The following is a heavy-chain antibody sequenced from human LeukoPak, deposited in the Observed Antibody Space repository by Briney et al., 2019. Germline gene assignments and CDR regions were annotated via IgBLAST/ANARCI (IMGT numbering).Heavy chain of an antibody. V-gene: IGHV4-34*01. CDR1: GGSFSGYY. D-gene: IGHD6-19*01. CDR3: ARGGNGWYSDY. Sequence: SETLSLTCAVYGGSFSGYYWSWIRQPPGKGLEWIGDINHRGSTNYNPSLKSRVTISVDTSKNRLSLKLSSVTAADTAVYYCARGGNGWYSDYWGQGTLVTVSS. J-gene: IGHJ4*02. CDR2: INHRGST.